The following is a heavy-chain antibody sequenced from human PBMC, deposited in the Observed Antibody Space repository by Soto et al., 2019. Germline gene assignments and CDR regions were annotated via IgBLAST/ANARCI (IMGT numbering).Heavy chain of an antibody. CDR2: IIDSGGNT. J-gene: IGHJ4*02. V-gene: IGHV3-23*01. D-gene: IGHD3-22*01. CDR3: AKGAGYDSSGYYYALFDS. CDR1: GFTFSNYA. Sequence: GGSLRLSCAASGFTFSNYAMSWVRQAPGKGLEWVSAIIDSGGNTYYEDSVKGRFTISRDNSKNTLYLQMNSLRAEDTAVYYCAKGAGYDSSGYYYALFDSWGQGALVTVSS.